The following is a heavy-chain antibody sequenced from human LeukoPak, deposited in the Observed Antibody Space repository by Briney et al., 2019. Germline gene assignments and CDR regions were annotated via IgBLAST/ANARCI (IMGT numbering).Heavy chain of an antibody. J-gene: IGHJ4*02. Sequence: PGRSLRLSCAASGFSFSSYGMHWVRQAPGKGLEWVAIIWYDGSKKYYADSMKGRFTISRDNSKDTLFLQMNSLRAEDTAVYYCARDVSVGTANLDYWGQGTLVTVSS. CDR3: ARDVSVGTANLDY. CDR2: IWYDGSKK. CDR1: GFSFSSYG. V-gene: IGHV3-33*01. D-gene: IGHD1-1*01.